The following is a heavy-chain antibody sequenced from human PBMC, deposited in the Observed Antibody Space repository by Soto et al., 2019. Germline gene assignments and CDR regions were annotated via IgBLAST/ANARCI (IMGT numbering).Heavy chain of an antibody. V-gene: IGHV3-33*01. CDR2: IWNDGSNE. CDR1: GFNFSSYG. J-gene: IGHJ4*02. Sequence: QVQLVESGGGVVQPGGSLRLSCEASGFNFSSYGIHWVRQAPGKGLEWVAIIWNDGSNEYYADSVKGRFTISRDNSKNTVYLQVSKLRAEDTAVYFCDRDQTDSGGYSDSWGQGPLVTVSS. CDR3: DRDQTDSGGYSDS. D-gene: IGHD3-22*01.